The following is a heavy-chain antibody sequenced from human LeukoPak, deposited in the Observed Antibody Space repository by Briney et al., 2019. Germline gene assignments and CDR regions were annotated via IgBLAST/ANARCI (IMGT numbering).Heavy chain of an antibody. CDR1: GFTFSSYS. CDR3: ARLAYSSGWYSFYWFDP. V-gene: IGHV3-21*04. CDR2: ISSSSSYI. Sequence: PGGSLRLSCAASGFTFSSYSMNWVRQAPGKGLEWVSSISSSSSYIYYADSVKGRFTISRDNAKNSLYLQMNSLRAEDTAMYYCARLAYSSGWYSFYWFDPWGQGPLVTVSS. J-gene: IGHJ5*02. D-gene: IGHD6-19*01.